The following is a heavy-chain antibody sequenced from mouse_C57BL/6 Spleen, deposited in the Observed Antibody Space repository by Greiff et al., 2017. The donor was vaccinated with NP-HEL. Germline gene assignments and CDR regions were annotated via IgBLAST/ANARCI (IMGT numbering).Heavy chain of an antibody. CDR1: GYAFSSSW. CDR2: IYPGDGDT. V-gene: IGHV1-82*01. Sequence: QVQLKQSGPELVKPGASVKISCKASGYAFSSSWMNWVKQRPGKGLEWIGRIYPGDGDTKYNGKFKGKATLTADKSSSTAYMQLSSLTSDDSAVYFCARGAYWGQGTLVTVSA. J-gene: IGHJ3*01. CDR3: ARGAY.